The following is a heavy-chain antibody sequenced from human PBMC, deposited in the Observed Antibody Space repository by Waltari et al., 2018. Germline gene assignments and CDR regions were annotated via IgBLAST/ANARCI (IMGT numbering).Heavy chain of an antibody. J-gene: IGHJ4*02. Sequence: EVQLVQSGAEVKKPGESLKISCKGSGYSFTSYWIGWVRQMPGKGLEWIGIIYPGDSDTRYSPSFQGQVTISADKSISTAYLQWSSLKASDTAMYYCARRGRPTGTTEHKGYWGQGTLVTVSS. D-gene: IGHD1-1*01. CDR1: GYSFTSYW. CDR2: IYPGDSDT. CDR3: ARRGRPTGTTEHKGY. V-gene: IGHV5-51*01.